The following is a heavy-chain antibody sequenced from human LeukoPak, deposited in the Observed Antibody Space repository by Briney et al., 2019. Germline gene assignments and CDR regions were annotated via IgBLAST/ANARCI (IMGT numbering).Heavy chain of an antibody. CDR3: AELGITMIGGV. CDR2: ISSSGSTI. V-gene: IGHV3-48*03. J-gene: IGHJ6*04. Sequence: GGSLRLSCAASGFTFSSYEMNWVRQAPGKGMDWVSYISSSGSTIYYADSVKGRFTISRDNAKNSLYLQMNSLRAEDTAVYYCAELGITMIGGVWGKGTTVTISS. CDR1: GFTFSSYE. D-gene: IGHD3-10*02.